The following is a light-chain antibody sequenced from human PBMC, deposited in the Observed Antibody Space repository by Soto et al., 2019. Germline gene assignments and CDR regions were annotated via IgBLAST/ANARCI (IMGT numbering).Light chain of an antibody. V-gene: IGLV2-14*03. CDR2: EVS. J-gene: IGLJ3*02. Sequence: QSALTQPASVSGSPGQSITISCTGTSSDVGGYNYVSWYQQHPGKAPKLIIYEVSNRPSGVSHRFSGSKSGNTASLTISGLQAEDEADYYCLSYTSSNTRVFGGGTKLTVL. CDR1: SSDVGGYNY. CDR3: LSYTSSNTRV.